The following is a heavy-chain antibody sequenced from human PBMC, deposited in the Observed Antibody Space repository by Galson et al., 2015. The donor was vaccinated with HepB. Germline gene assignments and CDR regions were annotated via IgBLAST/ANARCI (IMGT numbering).Heavy chain of an antibody. V-gene: IGHV1-69*04. D-gene: IGHD1/OR15-1a*01. CDR2: IIPILGIA. CDR3: ARVGMNNDAFDI. CDR1: GGTFSSYA. J-gene: IGHJ3*02. Sequence: SVKVSCKASGGTFSSYAISWVRQAPGQGLEWMGRIIPILGIANYAQKFQGRVTITADKSTSTAYMELSSLRSEDTAVYYCARVGMNNDAFDIWGQGTMVTVSS.